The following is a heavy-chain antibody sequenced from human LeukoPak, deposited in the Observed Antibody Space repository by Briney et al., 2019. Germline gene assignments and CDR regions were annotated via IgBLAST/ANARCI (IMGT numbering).Heavy chain of an antibody. CDR3: ASRGSYSSSSGGMDV. Sequence: PSETLSLTCTVSGGSISSYYWSWIRQPPGKGLEWIGYIYYSGSTNYNPSLKSRVTISVDTSKNQFSLKLSSVTAADTAVYYCASRGSYSSSSGGMDVWGQGTTVTVSS. CDR1: GGSISSYY. CDR2: IYYSGST. D-gene: IGHD6-6*01. V-gene: IGHV4-59*01. J-gene: IGHJ6*02.